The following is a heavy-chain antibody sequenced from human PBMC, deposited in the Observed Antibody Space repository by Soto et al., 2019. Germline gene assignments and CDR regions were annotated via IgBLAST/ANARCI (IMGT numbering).Heavy chain of an antibody. CDR3: ARRGYCSGGSCYSGFWYFDL. CDR2: IYPGNSDT. CDR1: GYTFSSYW. J-gene: IGHJ2*01. V-gene: IGHV5-51*01. Sequence: GESLKISCKGSGYTFSSYWIGWVRQMPGKGLEWMEIIYPGNSDTRYSPSFQGQVTISADKSITTAYLQWSSLKASDTAIYYCARRGYCSGGSCYSGFWYFDLWGRGTLVTVSS. D-gene: IGHD2-15*01.